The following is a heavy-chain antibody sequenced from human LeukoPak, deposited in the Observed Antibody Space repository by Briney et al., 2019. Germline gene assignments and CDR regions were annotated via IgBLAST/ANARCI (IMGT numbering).Heavy chain of an antibody. CDR1: GGSISSYY. CDR2: IYYSGRT. CDR3: ARGVSIVVVTAFFDS. V-gene: IGHV4-59*12. Sequence: TSETLSLTCTVSGGSISSYYWSWIRQPPGKGLEWIGSIYYSGRTYYNPSLKSRITISVDTSNNQFSLKLSSVTAADTAVYYCARGVSIVVVTAFFDSWGQGTLVTVSS. J-gene: IGHJ4*02. D-gene: IGHD2-21*02.